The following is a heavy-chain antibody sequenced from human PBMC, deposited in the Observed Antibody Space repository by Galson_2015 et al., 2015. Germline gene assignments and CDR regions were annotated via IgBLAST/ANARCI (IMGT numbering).Heavy chain of an antibody. D-gene: IGHD3-10*01. CDR3: GRRGGSGSYPIEY. J-gene: IGHJ4*02. CDR1: GGLFSGYY. CDR2: INHSGST. Sequence: ETLSLTCAVYGGLFSGYYWNWIRQPPGKGLEWIGEINHSGSTNYNPSLKSRVSMSVDTSKNQFSLNLSSVTAADTAVHYCGRRGGSGSYPIEYWGQGTLVTVSS. V-gene: IGHV4-34*01.